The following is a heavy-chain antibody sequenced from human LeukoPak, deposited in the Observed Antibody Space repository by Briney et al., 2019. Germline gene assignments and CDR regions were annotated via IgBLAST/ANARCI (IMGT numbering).Heavy chain of an antibody. CDR1: GFTFRSYV. CDR2: ITGDGGGT. CDR3: AGGVGWIWTS. J-gene: IGHJ4*02. V-gene: IGHV3-23*01. D-gene: IGHD3/OR15-3a*01. Sequence: GGSLRLSCAASGFTFRSYVMSWVRQTPEKGLEWVSAITGDGGGTNHADSVKGRFFISRDNSKNTLYLQMNSLRGEDTATYFCAGGVGWIWTSWGQGTLVTVSS.